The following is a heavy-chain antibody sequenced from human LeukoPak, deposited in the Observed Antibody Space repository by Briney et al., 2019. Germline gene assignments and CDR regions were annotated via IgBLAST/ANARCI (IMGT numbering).Heavy chain of an antibody. CDR1: GFTFSSYG. CDR2: IRYDGSNK. Sequence: GSLRLSCAASGFTFSSYGMHWVRQAPGKGLEWVAFIRYDGSNKYYADSVKGRFTISRDNSKNTLYLQMNSLRAEDTAVYYCAKEGRRWSGYPYMDVWGKGTTVTVSS. D-gene: IGHD3-3*01. CDR3: AKEGRRWSGYPYMDV. V-gene: IGHV3-30*02. J-gene: IGHJ6*03.